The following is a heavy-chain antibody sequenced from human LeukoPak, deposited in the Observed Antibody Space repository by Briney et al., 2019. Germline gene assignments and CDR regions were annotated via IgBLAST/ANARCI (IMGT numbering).Heavy chain of an antibody. CDR2: IWYDGSNK. CDR1: GLTFSNYG. Sequence: PGRSLRLSCAASGLTFSNYGMHWVRQAPGKGLEWVAVIWYDGSNKYYADSVKGRFTISRDNSKNTLYLQMNSLRAEDTAVYYCAKDGDLTGTIDYWGQGTLVTVSS. V-gene: IGHV3-33*06. CDR3: AKDGDLTGTIDY. J-gene: IGHJ4*02. D-gene: IGHD1-7*01.